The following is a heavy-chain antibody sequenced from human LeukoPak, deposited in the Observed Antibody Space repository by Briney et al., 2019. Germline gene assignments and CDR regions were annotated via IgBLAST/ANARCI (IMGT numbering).Heavy chain of an antibody. V-gene: IGHV4-34*01. CDR3: ARVPSYYDILTGYYYYYMDV. Sequence: SETLSLTCSVSGGSISSYYWSWIRQPPGKGLEWIGEINHSGSTNYNPSLKSRVTISVDTSKNQFSLKLSSVTAADTAVYYCARVPSYYDILTGYYYYYMDVWGKGTTVTVSS. CDR2: INHSGST. CDR1: GGSISSYY. D-gene: IGHD3-9*01. J-gene: IGHJ6*03.